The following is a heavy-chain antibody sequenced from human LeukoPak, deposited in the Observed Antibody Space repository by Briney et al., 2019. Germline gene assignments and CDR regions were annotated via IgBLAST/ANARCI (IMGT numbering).Heavy chain of an antibody. CDR1: GGSISSGSYY. V-gene: IGHV4-61*02. CDR3: ARTPYYDFWSGYYHYWYFDL. Sequence: SETLSLTCTVSGGSISSGSYYWSWIRQRAGKGLEWIGRIYTSGSTNYNPSLKSRVTISVDTSKNQYSLKLSSVTAADTAVYYCARTPYYDFWSGYYHYWYFDLWGRGTLVTVSS. CDR2: IYTSGST. D-gene: IGHD3-3*01. J-gene: IGHJ2*01.